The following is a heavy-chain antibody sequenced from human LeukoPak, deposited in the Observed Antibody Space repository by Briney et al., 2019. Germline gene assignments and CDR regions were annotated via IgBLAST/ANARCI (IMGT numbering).Heavy chain of an antibody. J-gene: IGHJ6*03. D-gene: IGHD5/OR15-5a*01. Sequence: GGSLRLSCTASGFTFSNYVMSWVPQAPGKGLEWVSAISGSGGSTYYADSVKGRFTISRDNSKNTLYLQMNSLRAEDTAVYYCAKDQGLPGYYYYMGVWGKGTTVTVSS. V-gene: IGHV3-23*01. CDR2: ISGSGGST. CDR3: AKDQGLPGYYYYMGV. CDR1: GFTFSNYV.